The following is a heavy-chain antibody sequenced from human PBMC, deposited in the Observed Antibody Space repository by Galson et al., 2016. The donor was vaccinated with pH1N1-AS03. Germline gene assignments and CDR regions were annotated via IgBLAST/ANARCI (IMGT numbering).Heavy chain of an antibody. Sequence: SLRLSCAASGFNFSASAMHWVRQTSGKGLEWIGRIRAKAHNYATEYAAPVRGRFTISKDDSKNTAFLQMNSLKIEDTAVYYCTRHPRRAAGGLGGFDPWGQGTLVTVSS. V-gene: IGHV3-73*01. CDR3: TRHPRRAAGGLGGFDP. D-gene: IGHD6-13*01. J-gene: IGHJ5*02. CDR2: IRAKAHNYAT. CDR1: GFNFSASA.